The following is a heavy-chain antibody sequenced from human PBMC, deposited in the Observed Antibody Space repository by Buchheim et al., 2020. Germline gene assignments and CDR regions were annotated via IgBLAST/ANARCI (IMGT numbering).Heavy chain of an antibody. CDR3: ARRPLDKAMVTSMRNWYFDL. J-gene: IGHJ2*01. D-gene: IGHD5-18*01. CDR2: INYSGST. Sequence: QVQLQQWGAGLLKPSETLSLTCADYGGSFSGYYWSWIRQPPGKGLEWIGEINYSGSTNYNPSLKSRVTISLDTSKNQFSLKLSSVTAADTAVYYCARRPLDKAMVTSMRNWYFDLWGRGTL. CDR1: GGSFSGYY. V-gene: IGHV4-34*01.